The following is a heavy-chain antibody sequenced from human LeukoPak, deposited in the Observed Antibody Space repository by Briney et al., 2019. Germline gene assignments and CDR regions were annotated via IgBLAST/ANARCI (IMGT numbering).Heavy chain of an antibody. Sequence: ASVKVSCKASGYTFTGYYMHWVRQAPGQGLEWMGWINPNNGGTNYAQKFQGWVTMTRDTSISTAYMELSRLRSDDTAVYYCARQGGGYFSNWFDPWGQGTLVTVSS. J-gene: IGHJ5*02. CDR2: INPNNGGT. CDR1: GYTFTGYY. D-gene: IGHD3-22*01. CDR3: ARQGGGYFSNWFDP. V-gene: IGHV1-2*04.